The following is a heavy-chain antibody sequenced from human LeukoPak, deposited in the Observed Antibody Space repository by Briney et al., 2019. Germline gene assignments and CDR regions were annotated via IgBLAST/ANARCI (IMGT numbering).Heavy chain of an antibody. CDR2: IYYSGST. J-gene: IGHJ6*03. V-gene: IGHV4-59*01. CDR1: GGSINSYY. D-gene: IGHD1-1*01. Sequence: SETLSLTCTVSGGSINSYYWSWIRQPPGRGLEGIGYIYYSGSTSYNPSLKSRVTISVDTSKNQFSLKLSSVTAADTAVYYCSRTTLSYYYYYMDVWGKGTTVTVSS. CDR3: SRTTLSYYYYYMDV.